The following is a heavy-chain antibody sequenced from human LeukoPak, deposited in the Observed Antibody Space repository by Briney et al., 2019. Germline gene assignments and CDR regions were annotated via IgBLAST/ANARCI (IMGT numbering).Heavy chain of an antibody. V-gene: IGHV4-61*02. CDR1: GGSISSGSYY. D-gene: IGHD6-6*01. CDR2: IYTSGST. Sequence: PSETLSLTCTVAGGSISSGSYYWSWIRQPAGKGLEWIGRIYTSGSTNYNPSLKSRVTISVDTSKNQFSLKLSSVTAADTAVYYCAKYSSSPHFDSWGQGTLVTVSS. J-gene: IGHJ4*02. CDR3: AKYSSSPHFDS.